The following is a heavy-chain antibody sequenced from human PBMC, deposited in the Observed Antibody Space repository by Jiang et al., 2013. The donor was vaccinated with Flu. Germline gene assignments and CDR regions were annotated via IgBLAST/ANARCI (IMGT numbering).Heavy chain of an antibody. V-gene: IGHV5-51*01. Sequence: FTSYWIGWVRQMPGKAWSDGIIYPGDSDTRYSPSFQGQVTISADKSISTAYLQWSSLKASDTAMYYCARHLDVEMATMRGNWYFDLWGRGTLVTVSS. CDR3: ARHLDVEMATMRGNWYFDL. J-gene: IGHJ2*01. CDR1: FTSYW. D-gene: IGHD5-24*01. CDR2: IYPGDSDT.